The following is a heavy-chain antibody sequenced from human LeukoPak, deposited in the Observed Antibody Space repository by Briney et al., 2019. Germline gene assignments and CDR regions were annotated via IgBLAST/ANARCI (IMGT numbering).Heavy chain of an antibody. CDR3: ARGRYGGNSVIDY. J-gene: IGHJ4*02. CDR2: IYSDGST. V-gene: IGHV3-66*02. CDR1: GFTVSSNY. Sequence: GGSLRLSCAASGFTVSSNYMRWARQAPGKGLEWVSVIYSDGSTYYADSVKGRFTISRDNSKNTLYLQMNSLRPEDTAVYYCARGRYGGNSVIDYWGQGTLVTVSS. D-gene: IGHD4-23*01.